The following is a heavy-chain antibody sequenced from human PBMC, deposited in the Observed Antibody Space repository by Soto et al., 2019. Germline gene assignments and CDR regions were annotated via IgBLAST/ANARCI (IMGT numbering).Heavy chain of an antibody. J-gene: IGHJ6*02. D-gene: IGHD2-8*01. CDR3: ARGDSTDCSNGVCSFFYNHDMDV. V-gene: IGHV1-2*04. CDR2: INPKSGGT. CDR1: GDSYTGYH. Sequence: SAKLTCKACGDSYTGYHRHWVRQSPGQGLEWLGRINPKSGGTSTAQKFQGWVTMTTDTSISTASMELTRLTSDDTAIYYCARGDSTDCSNGVCSFFYNHDMDVWGQGTTVTVSS.